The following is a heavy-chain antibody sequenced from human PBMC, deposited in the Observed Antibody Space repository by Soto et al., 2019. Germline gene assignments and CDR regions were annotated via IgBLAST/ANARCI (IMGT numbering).Heavy chain of an antibody. D-gene: IGHD3-10*01. Sequence: GGSLRLSCAASGFTFSSYAMSWVRQASGKGLEWVSAISGSGGSTYYADSVKGRFTISRDNSKNTLYLQMNSLRAEDTAVYYCASPYGGFGELFIWITDYWGQGTLVTVSS. J-gene: IGHJ4*02. V-gene: IGHV3-23*01. CDR1: GFTFSSYA. CDR2: ISGSGGST. CDR3: ASPYGGFGELFIWITDY.